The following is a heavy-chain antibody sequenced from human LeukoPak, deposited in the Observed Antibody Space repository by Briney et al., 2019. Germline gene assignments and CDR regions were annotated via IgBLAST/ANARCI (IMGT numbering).Heavy chain of an antibody. CDR3: ARTSYYDSGSYLYYFDY. CDR2: ISSSGSTI. D-gene: IGHD3-10*01. CDR1: GFTFRNYE. V-gene: IGHV3-48*03. J-gene: IGHJ4*02. Sequence: GGSLRLSCAASGFTFRNYEMKWVRQAPGKGLEWVSCISSSGSTIYYADSVKGRFTISRDNAKNSLYLQMNSLRAEDTAVYYCARTSYYDSGSYLYYFDYWGQGTLVTVSS.